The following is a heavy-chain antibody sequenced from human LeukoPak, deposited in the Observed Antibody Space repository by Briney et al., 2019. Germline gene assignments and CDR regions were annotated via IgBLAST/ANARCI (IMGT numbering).Heavy chain of an antibody. CDR3: ARGSDSYGYPYYYYYYMDV. CDR2: ISNTGAT. CDR1: GVSISSHS. J-gene: IGHJ6*03. V-gene: IGHV4-59*11. D-gene: IGHD5-18*01. Sequence: SETLSLTCSVSGVSISSHSWSWVRQPPGEGLESIGYISNTGATHYNPSLRSRVSISVDTSRNEVSLRLTSVTAADTAVYYCARGSDSYGYPYYYYYYMDVWGEGTTVAVPS.